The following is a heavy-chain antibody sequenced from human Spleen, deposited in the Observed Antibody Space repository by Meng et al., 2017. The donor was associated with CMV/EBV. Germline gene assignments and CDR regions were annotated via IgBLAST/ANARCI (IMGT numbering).Heavy chain of an antibody. CDR1: GGYISSSNW. Sequence: CAVSGGYISSSNWWSWVRQPPGKGLEWIGEIYHSGSTNYNPSLKSRVTISVDKSKNQFSLKLSSVTAADTAVYYCARKYRWLAHFDYWGQGTLVTVSS. V-gene: IGHV4-4*02. CDR2: IYHSGST. CDR3: ARKYRWLAHFDY. D-gene: IGHD6-19*01. J-gene: IGHJ4*02.